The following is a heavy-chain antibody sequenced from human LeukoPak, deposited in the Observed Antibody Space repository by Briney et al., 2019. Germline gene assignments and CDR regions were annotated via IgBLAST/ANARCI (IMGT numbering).Heavy chain of an antibody. CDR1: GGSISSYY. CDR3: ARAADRGWFDP. J-gene: IGHJ5*02. D-gene: IGHD6-13*01. V-gene: IGHV4-59*01. CDR2: IYYSGST. Sequence: SETPSPTCRVSGGSISSYYWGWIRQPPRKGREWIGFIYYSGSTNYNPSLKSRVTISVDTSKNQFSLKLSSVTAADTAVYYCARAADRGWFDPWGQGTLVTVSS.